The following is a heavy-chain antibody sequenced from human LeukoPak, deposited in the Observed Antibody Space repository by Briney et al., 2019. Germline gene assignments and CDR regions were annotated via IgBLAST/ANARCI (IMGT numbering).Heavy chain of an antibody. CDR1: GGSFSGYY. Sequence: SETLSLTCAVYGGSFSGYYWSWIRQPPGKGLEWIGEINHSGSTNYNPSLKSRVTISGDTSKNQFSLKLSSVTAADTAVYYCARVRPDYDYWSTYFSRHWFDPWGQGTLVTVSS. J-gene: IGHJ5*02. CDR2: INHSGST. V-gene: IGHV4-34*01. D-gene: IGHD3-3*01. CDR3: ARVRPDYDYWSTYFSRHWFDP.